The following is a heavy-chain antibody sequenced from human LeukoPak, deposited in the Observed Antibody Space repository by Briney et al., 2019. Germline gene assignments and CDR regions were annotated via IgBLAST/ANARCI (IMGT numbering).Heavy chain of an antibody. D-gene: IGHD3-10*01. Sequence: SETLSLTCTVSGGSISSSSYYWGWIRQPPGKGLEWIGSIYYSGSTYYNPSLKSRVTISVDTSKNQFSLKLSSVTAADTAVYYCARTITMIRGTNYYYYYMDVWGKGTTVTISS. CDR2: IYYSGST. CDR3: ARTITMIRGTNYYYYYMDV. V-gene: IGHV4-39*07. J-gene: IGHJ6*03. CDR1: GGSISSSSYY.